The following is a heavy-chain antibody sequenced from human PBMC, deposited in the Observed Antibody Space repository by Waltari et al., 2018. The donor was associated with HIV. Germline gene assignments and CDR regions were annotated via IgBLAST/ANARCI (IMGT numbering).Heavy chain of an antibody. CDR1: GFTFTPLG. V-gene: IGHV3-48*02. Sequence: EVQLAESGGGFVQPGDSLRLACTASGFTFTPLGMDWVRLAPGKGLEWISYISSGSGTIYYADSVKGRFTISRDNAKKSLYLQMNSLRDEDTAVYFCARHSTTSTHFFDYWGQGTLVTVSS. J-gene: IGHJ4*02. CDR3: ARHSTTSTHFFDY. D-gene: IGHD2-2*01. CDR2: ISSGSGTI.